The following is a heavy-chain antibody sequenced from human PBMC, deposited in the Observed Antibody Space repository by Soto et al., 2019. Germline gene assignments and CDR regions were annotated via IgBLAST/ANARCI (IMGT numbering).Heavy chain of an antibody. CDR3: ARGDTATYYYYGMDV. V-gene: IGHV3-43*01. D-gene: IGHD5-18*01. Sequence: ESGGVVVQPGGSLRLSCAASGFTFDDYTMHWVRQAPGKGLEWVSLISWDGGSTYYADSVKGRFTISRDNSKNSLYLQMNSLRTEDTALYYCARGDTATYYYYGMDVWGQGTTVTVSS. CDR1: GFTFDDYT. J-gene: IGHJ6*02. CDR2: ISWDGGST.